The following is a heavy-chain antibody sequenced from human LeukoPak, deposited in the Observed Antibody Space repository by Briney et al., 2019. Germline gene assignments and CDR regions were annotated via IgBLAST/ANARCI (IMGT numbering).Heavy chain of an antibody. J-gene: IGHJ4*02. V-gene: IGHV4-38-2*01. CDR2: IYHSGST. CDR1: GYSISSGYY. D-gene: IGHD5-12*01. Sequence: SETMSLTCAVSGYSISSGYYWGWIRQPPGKGLEWIGSIYHSGSTYYNPSLKSRVTISVDTSKNQFSLKLSSVTAADTAVCYCARLGDIVATITEDYWGQGTLVTVSS. CDR3: ARLGDIVATITEDY.